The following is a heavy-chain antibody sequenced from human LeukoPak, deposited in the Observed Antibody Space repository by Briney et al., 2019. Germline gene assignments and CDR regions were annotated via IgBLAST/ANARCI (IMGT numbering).Heavy chain of an antibody. J-gene: IGHJ6*02. CDR3: ATPFRNWNYYYYGMDV. CDR2: FDPEDGET. V-gene: IGHV1-24*01. Sequence: GASVKVSCKVSGYTLTELSMHWVRQAPGKGLEWMGGFDPEDGETIYAQKFQGRVTMTEDTSTDTAYMELSSLRSEDTAVYYCATPFRNWNYYYYGMDVWGQGTTVTVSS. CDR1: GYTLTELS. D-gene: IGHD1-20*01.